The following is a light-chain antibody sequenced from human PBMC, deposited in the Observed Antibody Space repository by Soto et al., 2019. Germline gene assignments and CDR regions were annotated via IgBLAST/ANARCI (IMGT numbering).Light chain of an antibody. Sequence: DVVMTQSPLSLSVTLGQPASISGSSSQSLVHSDGNTYLNWFQQRPGKSQSRLIYKVSYRDSGVPDRLRGSGSGTDFTLKISRVAAEDVGIYYCMQSTPWPPLTFGGGTKVEIK. CDR2: KVS. V-gene: IGKV2-30*02. CDR3: MQSTPWPPLT. J-gene: IGKJ4*01. CDR1: QSLVHSDGNTY.